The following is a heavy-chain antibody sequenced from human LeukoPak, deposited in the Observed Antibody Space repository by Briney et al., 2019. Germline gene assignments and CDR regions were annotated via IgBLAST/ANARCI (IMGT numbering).Heavy chain of an antibody. CDR2: ISSSSSYI. CDR1: GFSFSSYA. D-gene: IGHD6-19*01. CDR3: ARGSSSGWSRGDY. V-gene: IGHV3-21*01. Sequence: PGGSLRLSCVASGFSFSSYAMSWVRQAPGKGLEWVSSISSSSSYIYYADSVKGRFTISRDNAKNSPYLQMNSLRAEDTAVYYCARGSSSGWSRGDYWGQGTLVTVSS. J-gene: IGHJ4*02.